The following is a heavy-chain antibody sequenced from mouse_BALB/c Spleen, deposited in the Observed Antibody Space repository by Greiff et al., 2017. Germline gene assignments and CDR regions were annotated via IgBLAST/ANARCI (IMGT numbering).Heavy chain of an antibody. D-gene: IGHD2-4*01. CDR2: INPSSGYT. CDR3: ARESTMITTDGYYYAMDY. J-gene: IGHJ4*01. V-gene: IGHV1-4*01. CDR1: GYTFTSYT. Sequence: VQLVESGAELARPGASVKMSCKASGYTFTSYTMHWVKQRPGQGLEWIGYINPSSGYTNYNQKFKDKATLTADKSSSTAYMQLSSLTSEDSAVYYCARESTMITTDGYYYAMDYWGQGTSVTVSS.